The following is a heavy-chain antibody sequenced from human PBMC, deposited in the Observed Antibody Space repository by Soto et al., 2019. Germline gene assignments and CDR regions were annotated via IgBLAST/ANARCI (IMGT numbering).Heavy chain of an antibody. Sequence: GGSLRLSCAASGFTFSSYGMHWVRQAPGKGLEWVAVISYDGSNKYYADSVKGRFTISRDNSKNTLYLQMNSLRAEDTAVYYCARGGSSWYGYFDYWGQGTLVTVSS. CDR2: ISYDGSNK. CDR3: ARGGSSWYGYFDY. V-gene: IGHV3-30*03. CDR1: GFTFSSYG. D-gene: IGHD6-13*01. J-gene: IGHJ4*02.